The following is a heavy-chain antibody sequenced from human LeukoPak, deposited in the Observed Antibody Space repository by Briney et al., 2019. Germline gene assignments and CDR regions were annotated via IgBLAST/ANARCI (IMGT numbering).Heavy chain of an antibody. CDR1: GGSISTSNYY. J-gene: IGHJ4*02. V-gene: IGHV4-39*07. CDR2: INHSGST. D-gene: IGHD1-26*01. Sequence: SETLSLTCTVSGGSISTSNYYWGWIRQPPGKGLEWIGEINHSGSTNYNPSLKSRVTISVDTSKNQFSLKLSSVTAADTAVYYCARRWARDSGSLFDYWGQGTLVTVSS. CDR3: ARRWARDSGSLFDY.